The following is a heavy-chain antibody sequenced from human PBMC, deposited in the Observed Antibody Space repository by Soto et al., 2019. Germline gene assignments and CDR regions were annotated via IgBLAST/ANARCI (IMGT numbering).Heavy chain of an antibody. Sequence: PSETLSLTCTVSGGSISSYYWSWIRQPPGKGLEWIGYIYYSGSTNYNPSLKSRVTISVDTSKNQFSLKLSSVTAADTAVYYCARAPEYSSSWYWFDPWGQGTLVTVSS. CDR3: ARAPEYSSSWYWFDP. V-gene: IGHV4-59*01. J-gene: IGHJ5*02. D-gene: IGHD6-13*01. CDR2: IYYSGST. CDR1: GGSISSYY.